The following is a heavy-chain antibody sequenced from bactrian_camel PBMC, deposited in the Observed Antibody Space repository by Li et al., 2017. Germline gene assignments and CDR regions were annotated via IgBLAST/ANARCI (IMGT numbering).Heavy chain of an antibody. J-gene: IGHJ4*01. CDR1: TYVFNAFSVCE. CDR3: AARSYCYDDAWWEPKWYHY. Sequence: HVQLVESGGGSVQAGGSLRLSCAASTYVFNAFSVCETAWYRQAPGKERELVSRITRNGTTIYADSVKGRFTISLDNAKKELNLQMNSLKTEDTAVYYCAARSYCYDDAWWEPKWYHYWAQGTQVTVS. CDR2: ITRNGTT. D-gene: IGHD3*01. V-gene: IGHV3S53*01.